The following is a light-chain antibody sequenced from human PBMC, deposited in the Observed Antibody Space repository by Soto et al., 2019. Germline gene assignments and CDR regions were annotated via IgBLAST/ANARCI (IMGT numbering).Light chain of an antibody. V-gene: IGKV2-28*01. Sequence: EIVMTQSPLSLPVTPGEPASISCRSSQSLLHTKAYRYLNWYLQKPGQSPQLLIYLASTRASGVPDRFSGSGLGTDFTLKITRVEAEDVGIYYCMQCLQTPYTFGQGTKLEIK. J-gene: IGKJ2*01. CDR3: MQCLQTPYT. CDR1: QSLLHTKAYRY. CDR2: LAS.